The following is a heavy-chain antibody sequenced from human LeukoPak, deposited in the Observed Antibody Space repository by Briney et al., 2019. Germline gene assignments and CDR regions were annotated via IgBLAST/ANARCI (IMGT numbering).Heavy chain of an antibody. CDR1: GFTFSSYI. V-gene: IGHV3-30-3*01. CDR3: AREGVWRQQLVDYYYGMDV. Sequence: GALRLSCAASGFTFSSYIIYWVRQTPGKGLEWVAVISYDGSNKYYADSVKGRFTISRDNAKNTLYLQMNSLRAEDTAVYYCAREGVWRQQLVDYYYGMDVWGQGTTVTVSS. J-gene: IGHJ6*02. D-gene: IGHD6-13*01. CDR2: ISYDGSNK.